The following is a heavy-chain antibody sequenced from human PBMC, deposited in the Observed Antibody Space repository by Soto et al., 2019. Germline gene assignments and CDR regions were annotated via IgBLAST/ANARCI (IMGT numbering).Heavy chain of an antibody. CDR3: ARGGAVAEYYYYYGMDV. D-gene: IGHD6-19*01. J-gene: IGHJ6*02. V-gene: IGHV4-4*02. CDR2: IYHSGST. Sequence: PSETLSLTCAVSGGSISSSNWWSWVRQPPGKGLEWIGEIYHSGSTNYNPSLKSRVTISVDKSKNQFSLKLSSVTAADTAVYYCARGGAVAEYYYYYGMDVWGQGTTVT. CDR1: GGSISSSNW.